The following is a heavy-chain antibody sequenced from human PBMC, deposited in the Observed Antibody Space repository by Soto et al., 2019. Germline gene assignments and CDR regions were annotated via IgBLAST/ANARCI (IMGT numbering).Heavy chain of an antibody. V-gene: IGHV3-74*01. Sequence: GGSLRLSCAASGFTFSSYWMHWVRQAPGKGLVWVSRINSDGSSTSYADSVKGRFTISRDNAKNTLYLQMNSLRAEDTAVYYCASGIEVTTGYYYGMDVWGQGTTVTVSS. CDR2: INSDGSST. CDR1: GFTFSSYW. J-gene: IGHJ6*02. CDR3: ASGIEVTTGYYYGMDV. D-gene: IGHD4-17*01.